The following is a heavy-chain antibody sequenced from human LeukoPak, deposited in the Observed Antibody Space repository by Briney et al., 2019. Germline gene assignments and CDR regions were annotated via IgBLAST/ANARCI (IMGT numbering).Heavy chain of an antibody. CDR1: GFTFSSYA. D-gene: IGHD2-15*01. Sequence: GGSLRLSCAASGFTFSSYAMHWVRQAPGKGLEWVAVISYDGSNKYYADSVKGRFTISRDNSKNTLYLQMNSLRAEDTAVYYCASSVVAAIPWGQGTLVTVSS. CDR3: ASSVVAAIP. J-gene: IGHJ5*02. CDR2: ISYDGSNK. V-gene: IGHV3-30*04.